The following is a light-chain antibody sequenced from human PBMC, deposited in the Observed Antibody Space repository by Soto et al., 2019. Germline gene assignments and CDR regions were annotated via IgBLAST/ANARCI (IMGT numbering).Light chain of an antibody. V-gene: IGKV3-20*01. CDR3: QQYGGSPLVT. J-gene: IGKJ2*01. CDR2: GAS. Sequence: EIVLTQSPGTLSLSPGERATLSCRASQSVSSVSLAWYQQKPGQAPRLLVYGASTRATGIPDRFSGSGSGTDFTLTISRLEPEDFEVYYCQQYGGSPLVTFGQGTKLEIK. CDR1: QSVSSVS.